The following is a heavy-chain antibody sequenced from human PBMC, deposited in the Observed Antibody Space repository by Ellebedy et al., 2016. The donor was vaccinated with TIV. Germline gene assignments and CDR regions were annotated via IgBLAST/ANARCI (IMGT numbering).Heavy chain of an antibody. J-gene: IGHJ4*02. V-gene: IGHV1-18*01. CDR3: ARDRPLLRVAANDY. CDR1: GYTFTSYG. Sequence: ASVKVSCXASGYTFTSYGISWVRQAPGQGLEWMGWISAFNGYTNHAQKFQGRVTMTTDTSTTTAYMELRSLRSDDTAVYYCARDRPLLRVAANDYWGQGTLVTVSS. CDR2: ISAFNGYT. D-gene: IGHD6-13*01.